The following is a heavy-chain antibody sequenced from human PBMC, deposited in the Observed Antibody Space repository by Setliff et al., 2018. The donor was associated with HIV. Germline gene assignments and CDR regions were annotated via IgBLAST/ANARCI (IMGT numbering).Heavy chain of an antibody. CDR3: ARLIHTGLLYFDY. D-gene: IGHD2-8*02. Sequence: SETLSLTCSVSGGSVSSSSYYWTWIRQPAGKGLEWIGHLHSSGDAYYGPSLKSRVAMSLDTSKNQFSLNLRSVTAADTALYFCARLIHTGLLYFDYWGLGMLVTVSS. CDR2: LHSSGDA. V-gene: IGHV4-61*09. CDR1: GGSVSSSSYY. J-gene: IGHJ4*02.